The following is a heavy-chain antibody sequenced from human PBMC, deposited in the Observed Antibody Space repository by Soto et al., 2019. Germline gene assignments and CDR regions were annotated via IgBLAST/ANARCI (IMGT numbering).Heavy chain of an antibody. CDR1: GGTFSSYT. Sequence: QVQLVQSGAEVKKPGSSVKVSCKASGGTFSSYTISWVRQAPGQGLEWMGRIIPILGIANYAQKLQGRVTITADKPTSTAYMELSSLRSEDTAVYYCASPYCYGSGSYSRAFDIWGQGTMVTVSS. CDR3: ASPYCYGSGSYSRAFDI. V-gene: IGHV1-69*02. D-gene: IGHD3-10*01. CDR2: IIPILGIA. J-gene: IGHJ3*02.